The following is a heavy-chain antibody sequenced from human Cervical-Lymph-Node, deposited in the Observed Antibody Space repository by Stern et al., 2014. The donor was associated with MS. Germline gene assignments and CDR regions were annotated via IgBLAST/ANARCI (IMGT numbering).Heavy chain of an antibody. V-gene: IGHV3-73*01. CDR3: SPASAI. Sequence: EVQLVESGGGLVQPGGSLKLSCVVSVISFSDAAVHWVRQASGKGLEWVGCIRGKAKNYSTSYAASVKGRFTLSRTDSQNTAYLLMNSLKREDTAVYYCSPASAIWGQGTAVTVSS. J-gene: IGHJ3*02. CDR1: VISFSDAA. CDR2: IRGKAKNYST.